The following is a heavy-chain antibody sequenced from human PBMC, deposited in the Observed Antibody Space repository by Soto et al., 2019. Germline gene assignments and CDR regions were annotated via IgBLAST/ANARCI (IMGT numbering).Heavy chain of an antibody. CDR3: ARGRVVVVPAAVGVDYYMDV. CDR2: INHSGST. Sequence: SETLSLTCAVYGGSFSGYYWSWIRQPPGKGLEWIGEINHSGSTNYNPSLKSRVTISVDTSKNQFSLKLSSVTAADTAVYYCARGRVVVVPAAVGVDYYMDVWGKGTTVTVSS. J-gene: IGHJ6*03. CDR1: GGSFSGYY. V-gene: IGHV4-34*01. D-gene: IGHD2-2*01.